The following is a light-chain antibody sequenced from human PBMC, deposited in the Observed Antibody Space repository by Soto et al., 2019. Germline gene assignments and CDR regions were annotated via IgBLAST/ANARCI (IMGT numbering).Light chain of an antibody. J-gene: IGKJ1*01. Sequence: DIQMTQSPSTLSASVGDRFTITCRASQSISIWLAWYQQKPGKAPKLLIYDASSLKSGVPSRFIGSGSGTEFTLTISSLQPDDFATYYCQQYNSYSWTFGQGTKVDIK. CDR1: QSISIW. V-gene: IGKV1-5*01. CDR2: DAS. CDR3: QQYNSYSWT.